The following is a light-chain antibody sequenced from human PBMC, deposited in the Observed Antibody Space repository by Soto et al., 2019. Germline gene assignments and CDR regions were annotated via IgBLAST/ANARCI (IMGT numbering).Light chain of an antibody. J-gene: IGLJ2*01. CDR3: ATWDYSLSGHVV. Sequence: QSVLTQPPSASGTPGQRVTISCSGGATNIGRNHVYWYQQFPGVAPRLLIYRNNQRPSGVPDRISGSKSGTSASLAISGLRSEDEADYYCATWDYSLSGHVVFGGGTKLTVL. CDR2: RNN. CDR1: ATNIGRNH. V-gene: IGLV1-47*01.